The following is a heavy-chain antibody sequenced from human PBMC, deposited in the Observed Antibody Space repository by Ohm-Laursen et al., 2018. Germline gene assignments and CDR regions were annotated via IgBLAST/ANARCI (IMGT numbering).Heavy chain of an antibody. D-gene: IGHD7-27*01. V-gene: IGHV4-59*12. Sequence: GTLSLTCPVSGGSISSYYWSWIRQPPGKGLEWIGYIYYSGSTNYNPSLKSRVTMSVDTSKNQLSLKVNSVTAADTAVYYCARDLGFAAPMDVWGQGTTVTVSS. CDR1: GGSISSYY. CDR2: IYYSGST. J-gene: IGHJ6*02. CDR3: ARDLGFAAPMDV.